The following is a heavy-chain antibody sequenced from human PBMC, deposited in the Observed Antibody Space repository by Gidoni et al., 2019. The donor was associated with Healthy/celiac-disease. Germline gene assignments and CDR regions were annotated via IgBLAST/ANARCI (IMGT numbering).Heavy chain of an antibody. J-gene: IGHJ4*02. D-gene: IGHD3-9*01. V-gene: IGHV1-69*09. CDR2: IIPILGIA. CDR3: ARTYYDILTGYYKRGGPVHYFDY. CDR1: GGTFSSYA. Sequence: QVQLVQSGAEVKNPGSSVKVSCKASGGTFSSYAISWVRQAPGQGLEWMGRIIPILGIANYAKKFQGRVTITADKSTSTAYMELSSLRSEDTAVYYCARTYYDILTGYYKRGGPVHYFDYWGQGTLVTVSS.